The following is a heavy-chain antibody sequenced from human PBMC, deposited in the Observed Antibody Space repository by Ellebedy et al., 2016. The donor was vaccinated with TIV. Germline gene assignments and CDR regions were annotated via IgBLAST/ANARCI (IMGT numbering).Heavy chain of an antibody. Sequence: ASVKVSCKVSGYTLTDLSMHWVRQAPGQGLEWMGGILPIFGTANYAQKFQGRVTITADESTSTAYMELSSLRSEDTAVYYCAREGGTTSITMKNEAFDIWGQGTMVTVSS. CDR1: GYTLTDLS. V-gene: IGHV1-69*13. J-gene: IGHJ3*02. D-gene: IGHD3-22*01. CDR2: ILPIFGTA. CDR3: AREGGTTSITMKNEAFDI.